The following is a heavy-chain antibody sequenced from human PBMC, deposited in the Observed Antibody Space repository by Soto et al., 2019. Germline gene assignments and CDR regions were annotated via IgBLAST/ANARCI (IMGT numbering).Heavy chain of an antibody. CDR2: INYRWPA. V-gene: IGHV4-39*02. CDR1: GGSINNSTSF. Sequence: PSETLSLTCSVSGGSINNSTSFWGWLRQSPGKGLEWIATINYRWPAEYNPSLKSRVTISVDRSRNVLSLQMNNVTAPDTAVYYCANYFMSRPWFDTWGQGTLVTVSS. J-gene: IGHJ5*02. CDR3: ANYFMSRPWFDT. D-gene: IGHD6-6*01.